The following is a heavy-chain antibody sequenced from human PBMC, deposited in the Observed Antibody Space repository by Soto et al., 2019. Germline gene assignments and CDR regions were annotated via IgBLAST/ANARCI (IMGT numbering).Heavy chain of an antibody. D-gene: IGHD6-19*01. Sequence: QVQLQESGPGLVKPSQTLSLTCTVSGGSISSGGXYWSXXXXXXXXXLXWIGYIYYSGSTYYNPPLKSRVTISVDTSRNQFSLKLSSVTAADTAVYYCARESVDISGWSSYGIDVWGQGTTVTVSS. V-gene: IGHV4-31*03. CDR3: ARESVDISGWSSYGIDV. CDR1: GGSISSGGXY. J-gene: IGHJ6*02. CDR2: IYYSGST.